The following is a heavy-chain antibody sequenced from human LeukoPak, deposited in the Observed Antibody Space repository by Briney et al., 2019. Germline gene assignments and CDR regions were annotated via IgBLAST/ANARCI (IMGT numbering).Heavy chain of an antibody. CDR2: TYTRGTT. V-gene: IGHV4-4*09. Sequence: SETLSLICSVTGGSISSYYWSWIRQPPGGGLEWIWYTYTRGTTKYSPFLKSRATISVDTSKNQLSLKLSSLTAADTGVYYCARQGDDRSASYTYYYYYFMDVWGTGTTVTVSS. CDR1: GGSISSYY. CDR3: ARQGDDRSASYTYYYYYFMDV. D-gene: IGHD3-3*01. J-gene: IGHJ6*03.